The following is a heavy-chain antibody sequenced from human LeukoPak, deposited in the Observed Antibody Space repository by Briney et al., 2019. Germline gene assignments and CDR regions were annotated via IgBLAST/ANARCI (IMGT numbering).Heavy chain of an antibody. Sequence: GGSLRLSCAASGFTFSSYDMHWVGQPTGKGLEWVSAIGTAGDTYYSHSVKGRFTISRENAKNSLYLHMNSLSAGDTAVYFCARGHMLTGYYNFAWFDPWGQGTLVTVSS. V-gene: IGHV3-13*01. CDR2: IGTAGDT. CDR1: GFTFSSYD. D-gene: IGHD3-9*01. J-gene: IGHJ5*02. CDR3: ARGHMLTGYYNFAWFDP.